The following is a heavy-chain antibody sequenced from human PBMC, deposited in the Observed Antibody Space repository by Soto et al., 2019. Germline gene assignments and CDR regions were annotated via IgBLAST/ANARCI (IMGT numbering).Heavy chain of an antibody. CDR2: IYIGGST. V-gene: IGHV3-53*01. J-gene: IGHJ6*02. CDR3: AREGGSGSGNYYYYGMDV. D-gene: IGHD3-10*01. Sequence: VSLRLSWTASGLTVSGHYVRWVRKTQKKGLEWVSVIYIGGSTYYADSVKGRFTISRDNSKNTLYLQMNSLRAEDTAVYYCAREGGSGSGNYYYYGMDVWGQGTTVTVFS. CDR1: GLTVSGHY.